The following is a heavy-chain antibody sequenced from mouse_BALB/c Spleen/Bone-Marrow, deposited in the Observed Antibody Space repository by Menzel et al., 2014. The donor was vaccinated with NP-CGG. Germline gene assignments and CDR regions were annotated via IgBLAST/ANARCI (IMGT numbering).Heavy chain of an antibody. V-gene: IGHV1-15*01. D-gene: IGHD2-14*01. J-gene: IGHJ3*01. CDR2: IHPGSGNT. Sequence: QVQLQQSGAELVRPGASVKLSCKALGYTFTDYEMHWVKQTPVNGLEWIGAIHPGSGNTAYNQKFKGKATLTADESSSTAYMELSSLTSEDSAVYYCIRGNYRYSWFAYWGQGTLVTVSA. CDR3: IRGNYRYSWFAY. CDR1: GYTFTDYE.